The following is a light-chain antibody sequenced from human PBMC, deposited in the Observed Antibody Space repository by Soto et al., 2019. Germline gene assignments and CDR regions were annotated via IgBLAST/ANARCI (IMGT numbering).Light chain of an antibody. CDR1: QTINDW. Sequence: DIQMTQSPSTLSASLGDRVTIACRASQTINDWLAWYQQEPGKAPNLLIYRASNLQSGVPSRFSGSGSGTEFTLTISSLQSEDFAVYYCQQYIRWPLTFGGGTKVDIK. V-gene: IGKV1-5*03. CDR2: RAS. J-gene: IGKJ4*01. CDR3: QQYIRWPLT.